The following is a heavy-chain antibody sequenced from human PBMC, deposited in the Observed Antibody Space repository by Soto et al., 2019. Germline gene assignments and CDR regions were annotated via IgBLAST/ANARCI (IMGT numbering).Heavy chain of an antibody. D-gene: IGHD3-10*01. CDR1: GASITTYY. CDR3: ARESAGSHKNNWFDP. V-gene: IGHV4-59*01. Sequence: QVQLQESGPGLVKPSETLSLTCTVSGASITTYYWSWVRQPPGKGLEWIGYIHDSGSTYYNPSLKRRVTLALDTSRNQLFLQLNAVTAADTAMYYCARESAGSHKNNWFDPWGQGTLVTVSS. CDR2: IHDSGST. J-gene: IGHJ5*02.